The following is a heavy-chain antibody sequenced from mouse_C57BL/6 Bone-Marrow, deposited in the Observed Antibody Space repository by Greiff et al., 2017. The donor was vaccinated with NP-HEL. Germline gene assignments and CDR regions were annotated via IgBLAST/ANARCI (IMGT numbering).Heavy chain of an antibody. J-gene: IGHJ3*01. CDR2: ISSGGGYT. Sequence: EVKLMESGGDLVKPGGSLKLSCAASGFTFSSYGMSWVRQTPDKRLEWVATISSGGGYTYYPDSVKGRFTISRDNAKNTLYLQMSSLKSEDTAVYYCARQYDGNHPFAYWGQGTLVTVSA. D-gene: IGHD2-1*01. CDR3: ARQYDGNHPFAY. V-gene: IGHV5-6*01. CDR1: GFTFSSYG.